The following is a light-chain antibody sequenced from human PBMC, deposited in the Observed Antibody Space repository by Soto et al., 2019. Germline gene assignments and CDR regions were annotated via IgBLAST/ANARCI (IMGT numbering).Light chain of an antibody. V-gene: IGLV2-14*03. Sequence: QCVLTQPASVSGSPGRSITISCPGTSSDVGGYNYVSWYQHHPGKAPKLMIFDVSNRPSGVSNRFSGSKSGNTASLTISGLQPEDEADYYCSSYTTSNTRQIVFGTGTKVTVL. CDR2: DVS. CDR1: SSDVGGYNY. J-gene: IGLJ1*01. CDR3: SSYTTSNTRQIV.